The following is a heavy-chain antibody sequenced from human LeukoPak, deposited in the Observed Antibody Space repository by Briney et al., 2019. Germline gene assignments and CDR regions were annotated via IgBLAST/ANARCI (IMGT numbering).Heavy chain of an antibody. D-gene: IGHD2-2*01. Sequence: GGSLRLSCAASGFTFSSYAMHWVRQAPGKVLEWVAVISYDGSNNYYADSEKGRFTISRDNSKNTLYLQMNSRRAEDTAVYYCARAGKYCSSTSCPYYYYGMDVWGQGTTVTVSS. J-gene: IGHJ6*02. CDR2: ISYDGSNN. CDR3: ARAGKYCSSTSCPYYYYGMDV. CDR1: GFTFSSYA. V-gene: IGHV3-30-3*01.